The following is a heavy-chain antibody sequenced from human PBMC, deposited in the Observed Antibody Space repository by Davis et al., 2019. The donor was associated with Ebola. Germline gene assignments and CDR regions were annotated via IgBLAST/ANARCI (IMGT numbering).Heavy chain of an antibody. Sequence: GESLKISCAASGFTFSNYGMHWVRQAPGKGLEWVAVISYDGSNKYYADSVKGRFTISRDNSKNTLYLQMNSLRAEDTAVYYCAKRGQLDGYGDYGYYYGMDVWGQGTTVTVSS. CDR1: GFTFSNYG. CDR2: ISYDGSNK. CDR3: AKRGQLDGYGDYGYYYGMDV. V-gene: IGHV3-30*18. J-gene: IGHJ6*02. D-gene: IGHD4-17*01.